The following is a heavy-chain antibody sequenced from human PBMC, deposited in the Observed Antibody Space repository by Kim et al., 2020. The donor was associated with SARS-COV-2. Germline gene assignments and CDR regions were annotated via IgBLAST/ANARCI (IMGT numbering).Heavy chain of an antibody. J-gene: IGHJ4*01. CDR1: GFTFSSYA. V-gene: IGHV3-30-3*01. D-gene: IGHD3-22*01. Sequence: GGSLRLSCAASGFTFSSYAMHWVRQAPGKGLEWVAVISYDGSNKYYADSVKGRFTISRDNSKNTLYLQMNSLRAEDTAVYYCARAKYYDSSGYFDYWGHGTLVTVSS. CDR3: ARAKYYDSSGYFDY. CDR2: ISYDGSNK.